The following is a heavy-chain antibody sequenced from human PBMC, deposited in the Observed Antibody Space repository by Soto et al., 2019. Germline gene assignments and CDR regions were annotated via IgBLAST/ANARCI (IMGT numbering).Heavy chain of an antibody. V-gene: IGHV5-51*01. J-gene: IGHJ6*02. CDR1: GYSFTSYW. CDR2: IYPGDSDT. CDR3: ARQEQQTSYYYGMDV. D-gene: IGHD6-13*01. Sequence: GESLKISCKGSGYSFTSYWIGWVRQMPGKGLEWMGIIYPGDSDTRYSPSFQGQVTISADKSISTAYLQWSSLKASDTAMYYCARQEQQTSYYYGMDVWGQGTTVTVSS.